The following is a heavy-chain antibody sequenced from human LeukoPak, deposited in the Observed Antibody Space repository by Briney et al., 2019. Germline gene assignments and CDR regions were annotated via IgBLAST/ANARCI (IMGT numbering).Heavy chain of an antibody. J-gene: IGHJ4*02. D-gene: IGHD5-24*01. CDR2: IYHSGST. V-gene: IGHV4-4*02. CDR3: ARAQGATIAYYFDY. Sequence: SGTLSLTCAVSGGSISSSNWWSWVRQPPGKGLEWIGEIYHSGSTNYNPSLKSRVTISVDKSKNQFSLKLSSVTAADTAVYYCARAQGATIAYYFDYWGQGTLVTVSS. CDR1: GGSISSSNW.